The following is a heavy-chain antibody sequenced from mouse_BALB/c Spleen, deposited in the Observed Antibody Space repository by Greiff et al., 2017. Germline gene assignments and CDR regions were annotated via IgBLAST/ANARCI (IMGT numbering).Heavy chain of an antibody. V-gene: IGHV1-14*01. CDR1: GYTFTSYV. D-gene: IGHD3-3*01. CDR2: INPYNDGT. J-gene: IGHJ3*01. Sequence: VQLKESGPELVKPGASVKMSCKASGYTFTSYVMHWVKQKPGQGLEWIGYINPYNDGTKYNEKFKGKATLTSDKSSSTAYMELSSLTSEDSAVYYCASGGTRFAFDYWGQGTLVTVSA. CDR3: ASGGTRFAFDY.